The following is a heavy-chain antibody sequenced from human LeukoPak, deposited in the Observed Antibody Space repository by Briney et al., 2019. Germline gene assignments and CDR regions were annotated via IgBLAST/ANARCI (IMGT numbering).Heavy chain of an antibody. V-gene: IGHV5-51*01. CDR2: IYPGESDT. D-gene: IGHD2-21*02. CDR3: AGTYCGGDCSRADAFDI. Sequence: GASLKISCKGSGSSFTSYWIGWGRRMPGKGLGWMGIIYPGESDTRYSPSFQGEVTISADKSISTAYLQWSSLKASDTAMYYCAGTYCGGDCSRADAFDIWGQGTMVTVSS. CDR1: GSSFTSYW. J-gene: IGHJ3*02.